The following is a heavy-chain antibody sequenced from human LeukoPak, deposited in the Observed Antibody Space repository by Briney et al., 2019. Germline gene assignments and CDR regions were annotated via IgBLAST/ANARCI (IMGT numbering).Heavy chain of an antibody. CDR3: ARESGGYSYGLEPFDY. J-gene: IGHJ4*02. CDR1: GGSFSGYY. Sequence: SETLSLTCAVYGGSFSGYYWIWIRQPPGKGLEWIGEINHSGSTNYNPSLKSRVTISVDTSKNQFSLKLSSVTAADTAVYYCARESGGYSYGLEPFDYWGQGTLVTVSS. CDR2: INHSGST. V-gene: IGHV4-34*01. D-gene: IGHD5-18*01.